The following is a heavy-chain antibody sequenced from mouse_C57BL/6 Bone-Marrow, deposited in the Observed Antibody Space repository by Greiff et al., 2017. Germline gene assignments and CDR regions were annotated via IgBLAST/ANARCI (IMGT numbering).Heavy chain of an antibody. CDR1: GYTFTSYW. V-gene: IGHV1-69*01. CDR3: AKPRDYYGYAMDY. Sequence: QVQLKQPGAELVMPGASVKLSCKASGYTFTSYWMHWVKQRPGQGLEWIGEIDPSDSYTNYNQQFKGKSTLTVDKSSSTAYMQLSSLTSEDSAVYYCAKPRDYYGYAMDYWGQGTSVTVSS. D-gene: IGHD1-1*01. J-gene: IGHJ4*01. CDR2: IDPSDSYT.